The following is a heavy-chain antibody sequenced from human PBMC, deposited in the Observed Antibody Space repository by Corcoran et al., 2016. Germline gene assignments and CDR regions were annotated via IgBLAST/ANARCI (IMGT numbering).Heavy chain of an antibody. CDR3: ARDWDTAMELTYYYYGMDV. V-gene: IGHV1-69*01. CDR2: IIPIFGTA. CDR1: GGTFSSYA. D-gene: IGHD5-18*01. J-gene: IGHJ6*02. Sequence: QVQLVQSGAEVKKPGSSVKVSYKASGGTFSSYAISWVRQAPGQGLEWMGGIIPIFGTANYAQKFQGRVTITADESASTAYMELSSLRSEDTAVYYCARDWDTAMELTYYYYGMDVWGQGTTVTVSS.